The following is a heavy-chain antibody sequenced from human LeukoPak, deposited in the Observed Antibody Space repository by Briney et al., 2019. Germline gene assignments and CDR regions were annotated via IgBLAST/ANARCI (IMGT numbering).Heavy chain of an antibody. CDR1: GFTFSSYG. D-gene: IGHD2-15*01. J-gene: IGHJ5*02. Sequence: GGSLRLSCAASGFTFSSYGMHWVRQAPGKGLEWVAFIRYDGSNKYYADSVKGRFTISRDNSKNTLYLQMNSLRAEDTAVYYCAREGVVVVAATGWFDPWGQGTLVTVSS. CDR3: AREGVVVVAATGWFDP. V-gene: IGHV3-30*02. CDR2: IRYDGSNK.